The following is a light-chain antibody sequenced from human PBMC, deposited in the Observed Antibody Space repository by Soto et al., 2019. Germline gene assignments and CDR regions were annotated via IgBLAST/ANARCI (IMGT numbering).Light chain of an antibody. V-gene: IGKV3-20*01. CDR2: AAS. J-gene: IGKJ2*01. CDR1: QTMTRAY. CDR3: HQYHSQPQT. Sequence: EIVLMQSPGTLSLSPGERATLSCRASQTMTRAYVAWYQQKPGQAPRLLIYAASYRATGISDKFSGSGSGTDFSLTISRLEHEDSAVYYCHQYHSQPQTVGQGTKADIK.